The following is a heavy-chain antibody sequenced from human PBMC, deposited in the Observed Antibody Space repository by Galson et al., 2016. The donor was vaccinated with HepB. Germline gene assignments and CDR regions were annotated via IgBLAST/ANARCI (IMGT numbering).Heavy chain of an antibody. V-gene: IGHV3-23*01. J-gene: IGHJ4*02. CDR2: ISGSGRST. CDR3: ARGGGHGFFDY. CDR1: GFTFSSYA. D-gene: IGHD3-10*01. Sequence: SLRLSCAASGFTFSSYAMNWVRQAPGKGLEWVSAISGSGRSTYYADSVKGRYAISRDNSKNTLNLQMNSLRGEDTAVYYCARGGGHGFFDYWGQGTQVTVSS.